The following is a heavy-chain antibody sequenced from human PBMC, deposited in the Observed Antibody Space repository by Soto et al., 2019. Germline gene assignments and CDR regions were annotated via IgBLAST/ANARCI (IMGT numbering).Heavy chain of an antibody. CDR1: GFTFTNYW. V-gene: IGHV3-74*01. CDR3: TSVFES. J-gene: IGHJ4*02. Sequence: EVQLVQSGGGSVQPGGSLRLSCAASGFTFTNYWMHWVRQVPGKGLVWVSRIDGVGTGTSYSDSVRGRFTISRDNAVNMVDLQMNSLSAEATAVYYCTSVFESWRQGALVTVSS. CDR2: IDGVGTGT.